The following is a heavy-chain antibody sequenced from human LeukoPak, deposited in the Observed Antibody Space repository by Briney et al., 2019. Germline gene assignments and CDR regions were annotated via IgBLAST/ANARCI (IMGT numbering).Heavy chain of an antibody. J-gene: IGHJ4*02. Sequence: GGSLRLSCAASGFTFSSDWMHWVRQAPGKGLVWVSRINSDGSKTDYADSVKGRFTISRDNAKNTLYLQMDSLRAEDTAIYYCTRGADYWGQGTLVTVSS. CDR1: GFTFSSDW. V-gene: IGHV3-74*01. CDR3: TRGADY. CDR2: INSDGSKT.